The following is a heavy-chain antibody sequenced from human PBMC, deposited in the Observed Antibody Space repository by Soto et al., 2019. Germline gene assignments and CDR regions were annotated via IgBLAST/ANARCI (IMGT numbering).Heavy chain of an antibody. CDR1: GYTFTSYY. CDR2: INPSGGST. Sequence: ASVKVSCKASGYTFTSYYMHWVRQAPGQGLEWMGIINPSGGSTSYAQKFQGRVTMTRDTSTSTVYMELSSLRSEDTAVYYCARGTFSELRFLEWLSPPGFDYWGQGTLVTVS. D-gene: IGHD3-3*01. V-gene: IGHV1-46*03. CDR3: ARGTFSELRFLEWLSPPGFDY. J-gene: IGHJ4*02.